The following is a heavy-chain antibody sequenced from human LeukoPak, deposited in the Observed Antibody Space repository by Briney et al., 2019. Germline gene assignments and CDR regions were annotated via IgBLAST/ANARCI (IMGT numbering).Heavy chain of an antibody. D-gene: IGHD2-21*02. V-gene: IGHV3-30*04. CDR3: ARSPIIVVVTAYYFDY. CDR2: ISYDGSNK. J-gene: IGHJ4*02. CDR1: GFTFSSYA. Sequence: GGSLRLSCAASGFTFSSYAMHWVRQAPGKGLEWVAVISYDGSNKYYADSVKGRFTISRDNSKNTLYLQMNSLRAEDTAVYYCARSPIIVVVTAYYFDYWGQGTLVTVSS.